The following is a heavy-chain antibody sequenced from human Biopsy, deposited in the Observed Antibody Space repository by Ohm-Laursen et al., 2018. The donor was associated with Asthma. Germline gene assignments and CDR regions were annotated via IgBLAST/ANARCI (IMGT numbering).Heavy chain of an antibody. J-gene: IGHJ6*02. CDR2: ISVYNGNT. CDR3: ARAVDYSHYYGIDV. Sequence: AASVKVSCKTSGYTFNSVGITWGRQAPGQGLEWMGWISVYNGNTKVAQKLQDRVTMITDTSTSTAYMELRSLGSDDTAVYFCARAVDYSHYYGIDVWGQGTTVTVS. CDR1: GYTFNSVG. V-gene: IGHV1-18*01. D-gene: IGHD3-10*01.